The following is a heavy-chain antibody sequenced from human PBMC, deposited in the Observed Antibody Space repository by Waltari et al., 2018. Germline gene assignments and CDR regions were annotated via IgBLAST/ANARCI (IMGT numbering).Heavy chain of an antibody. Sequence: EVQLLESGGGLVQPGGSLRLSCAASGFTFSSYAMSWVRQAPGKGLEWVSAIGGSGGSKYYADSVKGRFTISRDNSKNTLYLQMNSLRAEDTAVYYCAKDRRAVTYFDYWGQGTLVTVSS. D-gene: IGHD4-17*01. CDR2: IGGSGGSK. J-gene: IGHJ4*02. CDR1: GFTFSSYA. CDR3: AKDRRAVTYFDY. V-gene: IGHV3-23*01.